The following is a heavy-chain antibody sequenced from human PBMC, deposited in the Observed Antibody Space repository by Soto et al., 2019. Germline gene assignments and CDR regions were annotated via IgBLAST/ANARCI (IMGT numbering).Heavy chain of an antibody. CDR1: GFTFSSYA. J-gene: IGHJ4*02. CDR3: ARDPADTAMVNQSYYFDY. V-gene: IGHV3-30-3*01. D-gene: IGHD5-18*01. Sequence: EGSLRLSCAASGFTFSSYAMHWVRQAPGKGLEWVAVISYDGSNKYYADSVKGRFTISRDNSKNTLYLQMNSLRAEDTAVYYCARDPADTAMVNQSYYFDYWGQGTLVTVSS. CDR2: ISYDGSNK.